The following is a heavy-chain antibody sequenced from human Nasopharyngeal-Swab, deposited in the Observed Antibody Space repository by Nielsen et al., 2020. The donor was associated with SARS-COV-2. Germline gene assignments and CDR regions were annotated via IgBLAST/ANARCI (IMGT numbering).Heavy chain of an antibody. CDR1: GFTFSGYS. Sequence: GGSLRLSCAASGFTFSGYSMSWARQAPGKGLEWVANINQDGSEKYYVDSVEGRFTISRDSAKNSLFLQMNSLRAEDTAVYYCARDSSGWYPDLDYWGQGTLVTVSS. CDR2: INQDGSEK. CDR3: ARDSSGWYPDLDY. D-gene: IGHD6-19*01. J-gene: IGHJ4*02. V-gene: IGHV3-7*01.